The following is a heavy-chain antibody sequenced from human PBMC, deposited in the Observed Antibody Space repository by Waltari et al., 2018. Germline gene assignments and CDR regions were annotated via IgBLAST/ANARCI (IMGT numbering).Heavy chain of an antibody. V-gene: IGHV1-3*01. D-gene: IGHD3-10*01. CDR3: ARDGTYYGSGSYYSY. CDR2: INAGNGNT. CDR1: GYTFTSYA. J-gene: IGHJ4*02. Sequence: QVQLVQSGAEVKKPGASVEVSCKASGYTFTSYAMHWVRQAPGQRLEWMGWINAGNGNTKYSQKFQGRVTITRDTAASTAYMELSSLRSEDTAVYYCARDGTYYGSGSYYSYWGQGTLVTVSS.